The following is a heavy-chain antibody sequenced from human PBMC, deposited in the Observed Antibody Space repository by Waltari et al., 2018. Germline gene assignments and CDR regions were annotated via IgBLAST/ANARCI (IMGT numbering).Heavy chain of an antibody. D-gene: IGHD6-19*01. J-gene: IGHJ4*02. CDR1: GFPFSDNL. CDR2: IKQDGSEK. Sequence: EVQLVESGGGLVQPGGSLRLSCAASGFPFSDNLRTWVRQAPGKGLEWVANIKQDGSEKYYVDSVKGRFTISRDNAKNSLYLQMNSLRAEDSAVYYCARRNGCDYWGQGTLVTVSS. V-gene: IGHV3-7*01. CDR3: ARRNGCDY.